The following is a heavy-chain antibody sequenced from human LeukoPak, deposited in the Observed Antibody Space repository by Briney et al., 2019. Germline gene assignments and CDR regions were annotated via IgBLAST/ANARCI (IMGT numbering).Heavy chain of an antibody. J-gene: IGHJ4*02. CDR2: ISGSGGST. CDR1: GFTFSSYW. Sequence: GGSLRLSCAASGFTFSSYWMSWVRQAPGKGLEWVSAISGSGGSTYYADSVKGRFTISRDNSKNTLYLQMNSLRAEDTAVYYCAKGDNVLLWFGFDYWGQGTLVTVSS. V-gene: IGHV3-23*01. CDR3: AKGDNVLLWFGFDY. D-gene: IGHD3-10*01.